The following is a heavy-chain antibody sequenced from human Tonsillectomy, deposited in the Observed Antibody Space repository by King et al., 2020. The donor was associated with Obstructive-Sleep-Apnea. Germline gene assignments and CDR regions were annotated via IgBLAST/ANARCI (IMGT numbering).Heavy chain of an antibody. V-gene: IGHV3-23*04. CDR1: GFMFSSYA. D-gene: IGHD2-21*02. J-gene: IGHJ4*02. Sequence: VQLVESGGGLEQPGGSLRLSCAASGFMFSSYAMSWVRQAPGKGLEWVSGISGSGGSTYFADSVKGRFTISRHNSKETRYLQMSSLRAEDTAVYYCASGSLVVVAAIPLYWGQGTLVTVSS. CDR3: ASGSLVVVAAIPLY. CDR2: ISGSGGST.